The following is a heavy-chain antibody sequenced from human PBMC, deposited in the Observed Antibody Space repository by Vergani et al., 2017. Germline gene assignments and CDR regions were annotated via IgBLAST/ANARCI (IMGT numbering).Heavy chain of an antibody. CDR3: ARDLPPGY. CDR2: IIPIFDTA. V-gene: IGHV1-69*13. Sequence: QVHLLQSGAEVKKPGSSVKVSCKASGVNYRSLAISWVRLAPGQGLEWMGGIIPIFDTADYAQKFQGRLTITADKSTSTAYMELSSLISDDTAVYYCARDLPPGYWGQGTLVTVSS. J-gene: IGHJ4*02. CDR1: GVNYRSLA.